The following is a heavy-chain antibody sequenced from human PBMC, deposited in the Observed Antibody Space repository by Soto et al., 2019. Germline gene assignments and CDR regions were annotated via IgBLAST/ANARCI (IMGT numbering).Heavy chain of an antibody. V-gene: IGHV3-21*01. CDR3: ARDGGDIVLVPAARHDPYYYYGMDV. Sequence: GGSLRLSCAASGFTFSSYSMNWVRQAPGKGLEWVSSISSSSSYIYYADSVKGQFTISRDNAKNSLYLQMNSLRAEDTAVYYCARDGGDIVLVPAARHDPYYYYGMDVWGQGTTVTVS. J-gene: IGHJ6*02. CDR1: GFTFSSYS. D-gene: IGHD2-2*01. CDR2: ISSSSSYI.